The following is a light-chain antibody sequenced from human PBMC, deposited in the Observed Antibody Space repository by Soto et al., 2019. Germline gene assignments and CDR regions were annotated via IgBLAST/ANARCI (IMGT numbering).Light chain of an antibody. CDR1: SSNIGSHT. V-gene: IGLV1-44*01. CDR3: AAWDDTLNAAV. Sequence: QSVLTQPYSASGTPGQRVTISCSGSSSNIGSHTLNWYQQLPGSAPSLLIYSENQRPSGVPDRFSGSTSGTSASLAISGLQSEDEAEYYCAAWDDTLNAAVFGGGTKLTVL. J-gene: IGLJ2*01. CDR2: SEN.